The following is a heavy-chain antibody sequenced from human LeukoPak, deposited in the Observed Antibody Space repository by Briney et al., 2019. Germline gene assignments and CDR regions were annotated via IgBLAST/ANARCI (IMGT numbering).Heavy chain of an antibody. CDR1: SGSINSSSYY. V-gene: IGHV4-61*05. CDR3: ARGGYYFDY. CDR2: VYYSGST. D-gene: IGHD3-16*01. J-gene: IGHJ4*02. Sequence: PSETLSLTCSVSSGSINSSSYYWSWIRQPPGKGLEWIGYVYYSGSTNYNPSLKSRVTISVDTSKNQFSLNLSSVTAADTAVYYCARGGYYFDYWGQGSLVTVSS.